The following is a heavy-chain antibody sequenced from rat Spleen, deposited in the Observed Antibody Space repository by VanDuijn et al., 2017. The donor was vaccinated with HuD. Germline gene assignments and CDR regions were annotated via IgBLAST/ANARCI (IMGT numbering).Heavy chain of an antibody. V-gene: IGHV5S23*01. J-gene: IGHJ2*01. CDR1: GFTFSNYD. D-gene: IGHD1-10*01. CDR2: ISTGGGNT. CDR3: AKDKGEYNNLFDY. Sequence: EVQLVESGGGFVQPGRSLKLSCAASGFTFSNYDMAWVRQAPTKGLEWVASISTGGGNTYYRDSVKGRFTISRDNAKTTLYLQMDSLRSEDTATYYCAKDKGEYNNLFDYWGQGVMVTVTS.